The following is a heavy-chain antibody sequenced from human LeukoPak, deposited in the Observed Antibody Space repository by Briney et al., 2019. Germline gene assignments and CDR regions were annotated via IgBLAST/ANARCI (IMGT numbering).Heavy chain of an antibody. CDR1: GFTLSNSA. Sequence: GGSLRLSCAASGFTLSNSAMSWVRQAPGKGLEWVSAISRSGDRTLYADSVKGRFTISRDSSIDTLFLEMNSLRAEDTAVYFCAKELRPNDYWGQGTLVTVSS. V-gene: IGHV3-23*01. CDR2: ISRSGDRT. CDR3: AKELRPNDY. D-gene: IGHD2-15*01. J-gene: IGHJ4*02.